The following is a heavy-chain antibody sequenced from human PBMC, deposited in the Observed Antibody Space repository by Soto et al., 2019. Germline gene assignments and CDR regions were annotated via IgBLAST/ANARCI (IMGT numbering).Heavy chain of an antibody. CDR2: INSDGSTT. CDR3: ARVRTGNWYVDL. Sequence: EVQLVESGGGLVQPGGSLRLSCAASGFTFSGYWMHWVRQAPGKGLVWVSRINSDGSTTSYADSVRGRFTISRDNAKNTLYLQMNSLRAEDTAVYYCARVRTGNWYVDLWGRGALVTVSS. J-gene: IGHJ2*01. V-gene: IGHV3-74*01. D-gene: IGHD1-1*01. CDR1: GFTFSGYW.